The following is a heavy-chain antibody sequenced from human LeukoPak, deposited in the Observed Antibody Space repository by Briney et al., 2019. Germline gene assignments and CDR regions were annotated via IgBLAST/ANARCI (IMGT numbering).Heavy chain of an antibody. Sequence: SETLSLTCIVSGGSISSISSNNYHWGWIRQPPGKGLEWIGYIYYSGSTNYNPSLKSRVTISVDTSKNQFSLKLSSVTAADTAVYYCARDPSGYFNYWGQGTLATVSS. J-gene: IGHJ4*02. CDR3: ARDPSGYFNY. D-gene: IGHD3-22*01. CDR2: IYYSGST. CDR1: GGSISSISSNNYH. V-gene: IGHV4-61*01.